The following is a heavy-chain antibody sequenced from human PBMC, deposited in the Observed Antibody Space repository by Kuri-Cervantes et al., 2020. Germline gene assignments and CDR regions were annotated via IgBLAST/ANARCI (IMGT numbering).Heavy chain of an antibody. Sequence: SETLSLTCAVSGGSISSSNWWSWVRQPPGKGLEWIGEIYHSGSTNYNPSLKSRVTISVGKSKNQFSLKLSSVTAADTAVYYCARGRLYYYGSGTLDYWGQGTLVTVSS. J-gene: IGHJ4*02. V-gene: IGHV4-4*02. D-gene: IGHD3-10*01. CDR2: IYHSGST. CDR3: ARGRLYYYGSGTLDY. CDR1: GGSISSSNW.